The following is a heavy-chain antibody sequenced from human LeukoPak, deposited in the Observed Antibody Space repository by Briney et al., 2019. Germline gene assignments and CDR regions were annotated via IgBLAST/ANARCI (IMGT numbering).Heavy chain of an antibody. J-gene: IGHJ4*02. CDR3: ARVLRYFDWTGKGGYDY. V-gene: IGHV3-21*01. D-gene: IGHD3-9*01. Sequence: GGSLRLSCAASGFTFSSYSMNWVRQAPGKGLEWVSSISSSSSYIYYADSVKGRFTISRDNAKNSLYLQMNGLRAEDTAVYYCARVLRYFDWTGKGGYDYWGQGTLVTVSS. CDR1: GFTFSSYS. CDR2: ISSSSSYI.